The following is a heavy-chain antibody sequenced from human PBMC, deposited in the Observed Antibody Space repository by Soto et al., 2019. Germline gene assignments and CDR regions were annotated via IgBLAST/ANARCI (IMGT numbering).Heavy chain of an antibody. CDR1: GFTFGTYT. J-gene: IGHJ4*02. V-gene: IGHV3-23*01. CDR3: AKHLVCGSLHSPFDF. D-gene: IGHD1-26*01. Sequence: GGSLRLSCAASGFTFGTYTVSWVRQAPGMGLEWVSGISDSVGRTHYAYSVKGRFTISRDKSKNTLYLQMNNLRAEDTAVYYCAKHLVCGSLHSPFDFWGQGTQVTVSS. CDR2: ISDSVGRT.